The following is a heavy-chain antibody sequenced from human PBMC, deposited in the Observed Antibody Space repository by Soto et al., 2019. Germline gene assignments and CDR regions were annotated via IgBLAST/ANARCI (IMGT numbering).Heavy chain of an antibody. CDR2: VDPEDGET. V-gene: IGHV1-24*01. CDR3: AKEALAYDSSGYYGAGY. D-gene: IGHD3-22*01. J-gene: IGHJ4*02. Sequence: ASVKVSCKVSGYTLTELSMHWVRQAPGKGLEGMGGVDPEDGETIYAQKFQGRVTMTEDTSTDTAYLELSSLRSADTAVYYCAKEALAYDSSGYYGAGYWGQGTLVTVSS. CDR1: GYTLTELS.